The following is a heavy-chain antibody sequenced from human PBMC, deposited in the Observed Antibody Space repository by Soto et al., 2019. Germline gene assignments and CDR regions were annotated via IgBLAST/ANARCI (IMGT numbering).Heavy chain of an antibody. Sequence: QVRLVQSGPEVKTPGASVRVSCKSSGYTFGAYYIHWVRQAPGQGLEWMGWVSPLSGGTNIAQRFPGRLDLTNGASINTVFMELSRLRSDDTALYFWAREFDSGDLGLDRWGQGTTVSVS. V-gene: IGHV1-2*02. CDR2: VSPLSGGT. CDR3: AREFDSGDLGLDR. CDR1: GYTFGAYY. J-gene: IGHJ6*02. D-gene: IGHD2-21*01.